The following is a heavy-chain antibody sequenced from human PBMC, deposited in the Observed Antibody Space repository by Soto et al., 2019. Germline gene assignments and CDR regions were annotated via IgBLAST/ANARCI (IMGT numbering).Heavy chain of an antibody. CDR3: GERFENPGDTFPWFDS. CDR2: INDNSRAI. D-gene: IGHD5-18*01. V-gene: IGHV3-21*01. J-gene: IGHJ5*01. CDR1: GFTFNTNS. Sequence: GGSLRLSCASSGFTFNTNSMNWVRQAPGKGLEWVSSINDNSRAIFYPDSVKGRFTVSRDNAKNSLYLQMNSLRAEDTDVYYCGERFENPGDTFPWFDSWGQGTLVTVSS.